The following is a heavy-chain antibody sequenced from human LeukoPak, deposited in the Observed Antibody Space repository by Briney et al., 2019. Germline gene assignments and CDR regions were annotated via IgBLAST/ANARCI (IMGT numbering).Heavy chain of an antibody. CDR1: GFSLSTSGVG. CDR3: ARATYYYDSSGYHAPY. V-gene: IGHV2-5*01. D-gene: IGHD3-22*01. Sequence: SGPTLVNPTQTLTLTCTFSGFSLSTSGVGVGWIRQPPGKALEWLALIYWNDDKRYSPSLKSRLTITKDTSKNQVVLTMTNMDPVDTATYYCARATYYYDSSGYHAPYWGQGTLVTVSS. J-gene: IGHJ4*02. CDR2: IYWNDDK.